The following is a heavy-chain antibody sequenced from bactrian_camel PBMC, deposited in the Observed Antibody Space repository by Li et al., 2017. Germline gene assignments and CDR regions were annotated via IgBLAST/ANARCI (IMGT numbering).Heavy chain of an antibody. CDR2: SDNADFGNT. V-gene: IGHV3-3*01. CDR1: GYPSSRHC. CDR3: AAGPDVGREKHLTADQVLSIRRNNF. Sequence: HVQLVESGGGSVQAGGSLRLSCAHSGYPSSRHCMGWFRQGPGKEREAVATSDNADFGNTKYADSVQGRFTISRNVLPERLSLQMTRLKAEDTAMYYCAAGPDVGREKHLTADQVLSIRRNNFWGQGT. J-gene: IGHJ4*01. D-gene: IGHD3*01.